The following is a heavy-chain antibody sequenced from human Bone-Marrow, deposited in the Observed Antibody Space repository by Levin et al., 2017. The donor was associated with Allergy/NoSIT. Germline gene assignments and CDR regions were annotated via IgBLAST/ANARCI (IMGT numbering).Heavy chain of an antibody. CDR1: GFTFNNYY. Sequence: LSLTCAASGFTFNNYYMSWVRQAPGKGLEWVSAISGSGSSTYYADSVKGRFAISRDNSKNTLFLQLNSLRAEDTALYYCAKTPKKNFYDSRGYNWFDPWGQGTLVTVSS. CDR3: AKTPKKNFYDSRGYNWFDP. CDR2: ISGSGSST. J-gene: IGHJ5*02. V-gene: IGHV3-23*01. D-gene: IGHD3-22*01.